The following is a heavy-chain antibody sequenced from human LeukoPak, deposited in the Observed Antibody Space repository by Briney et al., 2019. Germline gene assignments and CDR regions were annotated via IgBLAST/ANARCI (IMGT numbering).Heavy chain of an antibody. CDR3: ARSLWFATTNFDY. Sequence: PGRSLRLSCAVSGFTFNSYAVHWVRQTPGKGLEWVAVISYEGSNKYYADSVKGRFTISRDNSMHTLYLQMNSLRVEDTAIYYCARSLWFATTNFDYWGQGSLVTVSS. CDR1: GFTFNSYA. D-gene: IGHD3-10*01. J-gene: IGHJ4*02. V-gene: IGHV3-30-3*01. CDR2: ISYEGSNK.